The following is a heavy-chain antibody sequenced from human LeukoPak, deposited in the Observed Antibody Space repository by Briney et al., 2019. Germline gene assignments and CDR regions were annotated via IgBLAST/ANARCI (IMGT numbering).Heavy chain of an antibody. CDR3: ARGERWLQSAYYYYGMDV. Sequence: SETLSLTCAVYGGSFRGYYWSWIRQPPGKGLEWIGEINHSGSTNYNPSLKSRVIISVDTSKNQFSLKLSSVTAADTAVYYCARGERWLQSAYYYYGMDVWGPGTTVTVSS. D-gene: IGHD5-24*01. J-gene: IGHJ6*02. CDR1: GGSFRGYY. CDR2: INHSGST. V-gene: IGHV4-34*01.